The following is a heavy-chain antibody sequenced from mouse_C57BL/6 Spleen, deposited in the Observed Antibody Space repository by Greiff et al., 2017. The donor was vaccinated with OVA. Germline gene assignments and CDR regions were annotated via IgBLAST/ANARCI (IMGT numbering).Heavy chain of an antibody. J-gene: IGHJ2*01. Sequence: DVKLQESGPELVKPGASVKISCKASGYSFTGYYMNWVKQSPEKSLEWIGEINPSTGGTTYNQKFKAKATLTVDKSSSTAYMQLKSLTSEDSAVYYCARFSLGRGFDYWGQGTTLTVSS. CDR1: GYSFTGYY. CDR2: INPSTGGT. CDR3: ARFSLGRGFDY. D-gene: IGHD4-1*01. V-gene: IGHV1-42*01.